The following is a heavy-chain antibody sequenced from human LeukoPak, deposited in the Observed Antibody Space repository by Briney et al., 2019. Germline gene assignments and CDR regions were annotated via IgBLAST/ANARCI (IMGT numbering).Heavy chain of an antibody. CDR1: GYTFTGYY. Sequence: SVKVSCKASGYTFTGYYMHWVRQAPGQGLEWMGRIIPILGIANYAQKFQGRVTITADKSTSTAYMELSSLRSEDTAVYYCARVSGGSSDYYYYGMDVWGQGTTVTVSS. CDR2: IIPILGIA. V-gene: IGHV1-69*04. CDR3: ARVSGGSSDYYYYGMDV. D-gene: IGHD2-15*01. J-gene: IGHJ6*02.